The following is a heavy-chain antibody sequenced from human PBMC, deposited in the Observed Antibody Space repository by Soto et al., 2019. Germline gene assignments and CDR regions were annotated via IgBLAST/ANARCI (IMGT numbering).Heavy chain of an antibody. D-gene: IGHD3-10*01. J-gene: IGHJ4*01. CDR2: FYYTGIT. CDR3: ERHVVESLAFGGGVDHFDD. V-gene: IGHV4-59*08. Sequence: SEALSLTCTVSGGSISNYYWSWIRQPPGKGLEWIGYFYYTGITNYNPSLKSRISMSVDTSKNQFSLKLSSVTAADTAVYYCERHVVESLAFGGGVDHFDDWGHGTLVTV. CDR1: GGSISNYY.